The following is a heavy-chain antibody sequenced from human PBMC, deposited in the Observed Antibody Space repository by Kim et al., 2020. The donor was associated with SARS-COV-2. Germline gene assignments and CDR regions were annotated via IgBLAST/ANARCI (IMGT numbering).Heavy chain of an antibody. CDR1: GFTFSSYE. CDR2: ISSSGSTI. Sequence: GGSLRLSCAASGFTFSSYEMNWVRQAPGKGLEWVSYISSSGSTIYYADSVKGRFTISRDNAKNSLYLQMNSLRAEDTAVYYCARDDEAYCGGDCYPYYYYYYGMDVWGQGTTDTVSS. V-gene: IGHV3-48*03. J-gene: IGHJ6*02. CDR3: ARDDEAYCGGDCYPYYYYYYGMDV. D-gene: IGHD2-21*02.